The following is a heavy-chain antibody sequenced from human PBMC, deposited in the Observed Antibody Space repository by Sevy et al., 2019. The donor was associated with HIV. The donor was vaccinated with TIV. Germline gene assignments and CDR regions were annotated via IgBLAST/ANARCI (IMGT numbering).Heavy chain of an antibody. V-gene: IGHV3-23*01. D-gene: IGHD2-8*01. Sequence: GGSLRLSCAASGFAFYEYSMSWIRQAPGMGLEWVATLSFGCGKINYADSVKGRFTISRDNSKNSFYLQMDNLRVEDTALYYCAREGCSRPHDYWGQGTRVTVSS. CDR2: LSFGCGKI. J-gene: IGHJ4*02. CDR3: AREGCSRPHDY. CDR1: GFAFYEYS.